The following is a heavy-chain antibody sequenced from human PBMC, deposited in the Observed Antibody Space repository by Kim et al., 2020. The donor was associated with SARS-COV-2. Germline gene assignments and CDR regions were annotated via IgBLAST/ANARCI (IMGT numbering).Heavy chain of an antibody. CDR2: SGISGDA. Sequence: GGSLRLSCEASGFIFNRNAMPWVRQAPGKGLECVSVSGISGDAYYADSVRGRFTISRDNSKNTLYLQMDNLRAEDTAIYYCARVGGDYWGQGALVTVSS. J-gene: IGHJ4*02. CDR3: ARVGGDY. D-gene: IGHD1-26*01. CDR1: GFIFNRNA. V-gene: IGHV3-23*05.